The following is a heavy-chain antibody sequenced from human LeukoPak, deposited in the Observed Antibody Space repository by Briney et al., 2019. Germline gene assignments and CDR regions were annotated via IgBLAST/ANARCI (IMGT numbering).Heavy chain of an antibody. D-gene: IGHD4-17*01. Sequence: GGSLRLSCAASGFTFRSYTMSWVRQAPGKGLKWVSVINGAGDSTNYVDSVKGRFTISRDNSENTLYLQMNSLRAEDTAVYYCARDQSVTNYYYGMDVWGQGTTVTVSS. J-gene: IGHJ6*02. CDR3: ARDQSVTNYYYGMDV. CDR1: GFTFRSYT. V-gene: IGHV3-23*01. CDR2: INGAGDST.